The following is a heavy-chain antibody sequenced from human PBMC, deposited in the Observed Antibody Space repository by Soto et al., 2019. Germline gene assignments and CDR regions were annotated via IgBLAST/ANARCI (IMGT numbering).Heavy chain of an antibody. CDR2: IYSSGST. J-gene: IGHJ6*02. CDR1: GGSISSYY. D-gene: IGHD3-10*01. Sequence: SETLSLTCTVSGGSISSYYWSWIRQPPWKGLEWIGCIYSSGSTKYNPSLKSRVTISVDTSKNQFSLKLSSVTAADTAVYYCAREAGADYYYSMDVWRQGTTVTV. CDR3: AREAGADYYYSMDV. V-gene: IGHV4-59*01.